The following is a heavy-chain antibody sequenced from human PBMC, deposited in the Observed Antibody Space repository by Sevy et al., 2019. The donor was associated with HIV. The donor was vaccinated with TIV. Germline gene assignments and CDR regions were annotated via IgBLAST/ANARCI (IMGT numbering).Heavy chain of an antibody. J-gene: IGHJ6*02. CDR1: GGSISSYY. D-gene: IGHD2-2*02. CDR2: IYYSGST. V-gene: IGHV4-59*01. CDR3: MGYCSSTSCYTLGHGMDV. Sequence: SETLSLTCTVSGGSISSYYWSWIRQPPGKGLEWIGYIYYSGSTNYNPSLKSRVTISVDTSKNQFSLKLSSVTAADTAVYYCMGYCSSTSCYTLGHGMDVWGQGTTVTVSS.